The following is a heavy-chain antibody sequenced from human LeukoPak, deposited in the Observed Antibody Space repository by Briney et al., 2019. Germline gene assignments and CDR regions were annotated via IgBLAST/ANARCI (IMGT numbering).Heavy chain of an antibody. CDR3: ARATGSGSYLIDY. D-gene: IGHD3-10*01. CDR2: VSSDESII. V-gene: IGHV3-30*04. Sequence: GGCLRLSCAASGFSFSSCAMHWVRQAPGKGLEWVTLVSSDESIIRYTDSVKGRFTISRDNSKNTLYLEMNNLRTGDTGVYYCARATGSGSYLIDYWGQGTLVTVSS. J-gene: IGHJ4*02. CDR1: GFSFSSCA.